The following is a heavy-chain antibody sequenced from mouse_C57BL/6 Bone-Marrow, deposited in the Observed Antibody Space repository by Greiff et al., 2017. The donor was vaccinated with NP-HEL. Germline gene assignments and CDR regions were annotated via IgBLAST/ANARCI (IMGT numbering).Heavy chain of an antibody. CDR2: INPNNGGT. J-gene: IGHJ1*03. CDR1: GYTFTDYY. V-gene: IGHV1-26*01. Sequence: EVQLQQSGPELVKPGASVKISCKASGYTFTDYYMNWVKQSHGKSLEWIGDINPNNGGTSYNQKFKGKATLTVDKSSSTAYMELRSLTSEDSAVYYCARHDYYGPYLYWYFDVWGTGTTVTVSS. CDR3: ARHDYYGPYLYWYFDV. D-gene: IGHD1-1*01.